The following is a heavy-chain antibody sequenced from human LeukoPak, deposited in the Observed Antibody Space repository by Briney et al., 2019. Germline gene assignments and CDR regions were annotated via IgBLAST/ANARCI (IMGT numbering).Heavy chain of an antibody. CDR2: IKQDGSEK. J-gene: IGHJ6*02. V-gene: IGHV3-7*01. D-gene: IGHD6-13*01. CDR1: GFTFSSYW. CDR3: ARDCRSSWYYYYYGMGV. Sequence: PGGSLRLSCAASGFTFSSYWMSWVRQAPGKGLEWVANIKQDGSEKYYVDSVKGRFTISRDNAKNSLYLQMNSLRAEDTAVYYCARDCRSSWYYYYYGMGVWGQGTTVTVSS.